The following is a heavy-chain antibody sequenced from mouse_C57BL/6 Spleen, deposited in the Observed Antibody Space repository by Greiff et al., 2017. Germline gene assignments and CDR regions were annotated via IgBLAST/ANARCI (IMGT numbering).Heavy chain of an antibody. J-gene: IGHJ4*01. CDR3: ARWGAITTVVDAMDD. CDR2: IDPSDSYT. D-gene: IGHD1-1*01. CDR1: GYTFTSYW. V-gene: IGHV1-50*01. Sequence: QVQLQQPGAELVKPGASVKLSCKASGYTFTSYWMQWVKQRPGQGLEWIGEIDPSDSYTNYNQKFKGKATLTVDTSSSTAYMQLSSLTSEDSAVYYGARWGAITTVVDAMDDWGQGTSVTVSS.